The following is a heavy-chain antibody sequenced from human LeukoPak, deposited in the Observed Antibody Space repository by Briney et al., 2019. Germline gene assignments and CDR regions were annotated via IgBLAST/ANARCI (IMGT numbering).Heavy chain of an antibody. V-gene: IGHV4-34*01. CDR1: GGPFSGYC. CDR3: ARLHGSGSYDY. Sequence: SETLSLTCAVYGGPFSGYCWSWIRQPPGKGLEWIGEINHSGSTNYNPPLKSRVTISVDTSKNQFSLKLSSVTAADTAVYYCARLHGSGSYDYWGQGTLVTVSS. D-gene: IGHD3-10*01. J-gene: IGHJ4*02. CDR2: INHSGST.